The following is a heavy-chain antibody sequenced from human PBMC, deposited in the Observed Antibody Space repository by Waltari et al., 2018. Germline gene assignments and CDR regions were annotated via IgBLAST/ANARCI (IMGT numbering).Heavy chain of an antibody. J-gene: IGHJ4*02. CDR3: ARSQIAAPRLGYFDY. CDR2: IYYSGST. V-gene: IGHV4-59*01. Sequence: QVQLQESGPGLVKPSETLSLTCPGPVASPTSYYWIWIRQPPGKGLEWIGYIYYSGSTNYNPSLKSRVTISVDTSKNQFSLKLSSVTAADTAVYYCARSQIAAPRLGYFDYWGQGTLVTVSS. D-gene: IGHD6-13*01. CDR1: VASPTSYY.